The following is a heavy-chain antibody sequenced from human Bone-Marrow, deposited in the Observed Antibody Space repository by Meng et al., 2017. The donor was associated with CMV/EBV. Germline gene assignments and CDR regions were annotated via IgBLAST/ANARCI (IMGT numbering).Heavy chain of an antibody. V-gene: IGHV3-30*02. CDR3: AKDITAANHYGMDV. CDR1: GFTFSDHG. J-gene: IGHJ6*01. CDR2: IRYDGSKK. D-gene: IGHD6-13*01. Sequence: GESLKIPCAASGFTFSDHGMHWVRQATGKGLEWVAFIRYDGSKKYYADFVKGRLTISRDNSKNTLYLEMNSLRAGDTAVYYCAKDITAANHYGMDVWGQGTTVTISS.